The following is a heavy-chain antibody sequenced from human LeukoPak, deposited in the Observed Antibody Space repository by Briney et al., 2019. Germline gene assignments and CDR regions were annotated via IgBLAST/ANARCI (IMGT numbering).Heavy chain of an antibody. CDR3: ARDAPAYCGGDCYSDAFDI. V-gene: IGHV3-21*01. J-gene: IGHJ3*02. D-gene: IGHD2-21*02. Sequence: GGSLRLSCAASGFTFSSYSMNWVRQAPGKALEWVSSISSSSSYIYYADSVKGRFTISRDNAKNSLYLQMNSLRAEDTAVYYCARDAPAYCGGDCYSDAFDIWGQGTMVTVSS. CDR2: ISSSSSYI. CDR1: GFTFSSYS.